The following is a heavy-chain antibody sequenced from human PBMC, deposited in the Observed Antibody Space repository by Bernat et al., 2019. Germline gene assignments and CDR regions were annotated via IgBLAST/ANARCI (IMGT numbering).Heavy chain of an antibody. Sequence: EVQLVESGGGLVKRGGSLRLSCAAAGSTFSNAWMSWVRKAPGKGLEWVGRIKRKTDSGTTDYTAPVKGRVTISRDDSKNTLYLQMNSLKTEDTAVYYWTTDAPDCCGGSCYGYWGQGTLVTVSS. D-gene: IGHD2-15*01. CDR2: IKRKTDSGTT. CDR3: TTDAPDCCGGSCYGY. CDR1: GSTFSNAW. J-gene: IGHJ4*02. V-gene: IGHV3-15*01.